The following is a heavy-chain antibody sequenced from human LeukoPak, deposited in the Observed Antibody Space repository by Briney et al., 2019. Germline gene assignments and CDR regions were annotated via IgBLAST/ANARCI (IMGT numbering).Heavy chain of an antibody. V-gene: IGHV3-23*01. Sequence: GGSLRLSCAASGFTFSSYAMSWVRQAPGKGLEWVSGITGNGGGTYYADSVKGRFTISRDSSSSTLFLQMKSLRAEDTATYYCAKEVAAGRKGIDYWGQGILVTVSS. CDR3: AKEVAAGRKGIDY. CDR1: GFTFSSYA. J-gene: IGHJ4*02. CDR2: ITGNGGGT. D-gene: IGHD6-6*01.